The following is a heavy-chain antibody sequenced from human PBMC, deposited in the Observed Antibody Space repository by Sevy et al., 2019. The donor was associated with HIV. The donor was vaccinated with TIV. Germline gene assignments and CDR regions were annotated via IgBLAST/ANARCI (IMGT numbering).Heavy chain of an antibody. J-gene: IGHJ5*02. CDR3: AKLYYYDSSGYYSPNWFDP. CDR1: GGSISSSSYY. CDR2: IYYSGST. D-gene: IGHD3-22*01. V-gene: IGHV4-39*01. Sequence: SETLSLTCTVSGGSISSSSYYWGWIRQPPGKGLEWIGSIYYSGSTYYNPSLKSRVTISVDTSKNQFSLKLSSVTAADTAVYYCAKLYYYDSSGYYSPNWFDPWGQGTLVTVSS.